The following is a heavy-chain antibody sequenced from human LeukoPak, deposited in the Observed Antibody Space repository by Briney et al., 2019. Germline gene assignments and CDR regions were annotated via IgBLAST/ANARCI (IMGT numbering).Heavy chain of an antibody. J-gene: IGHJ4*02. CDR2: IWFDGIRK. D-gene: IGHD6-19*01. Sequence: GGSLRLSCAASGFTFSNYGMHWVRQVPGKGLEWVAAIWFDGIRKYYADSVKGRFTISRDNSKNTLYLEMNSLSTEDTAEYYCAKDRYASGWLYYFDYWGQGTLVTVSS. CDR1: GFTFSNYG. V-gene: IGHV3-30*02. CDR3: AKDRYASGWLYYFDY.